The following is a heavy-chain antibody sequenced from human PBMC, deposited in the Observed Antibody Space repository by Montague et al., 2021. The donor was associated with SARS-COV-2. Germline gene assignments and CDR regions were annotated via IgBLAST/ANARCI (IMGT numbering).Heavy chain of an antibody. CDR1: RFTFSSYA. D-gene: IGHD1-14*01. Sequence: FLRLSCAASRFTFSSYAMSWVRQAPGKGLEWVSAISGSGGSRYSAGSLRGRFTISRDNSKNTLYLQLNSLRAEDTAVYYCAKDLTGGGELQGLFDYWGQGTLVTVSS. CDR3: AKDLTGGGELQGLFDY. J-gene: IGHJ4*02. CDR2: ISGSGGSR. V-gene: IGHV3-23*01.